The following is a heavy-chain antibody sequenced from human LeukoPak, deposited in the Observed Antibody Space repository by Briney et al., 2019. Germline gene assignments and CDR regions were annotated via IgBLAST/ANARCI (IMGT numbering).Heavy chain of an antibody. Sequence: GGSLRLSCAASGLTFNSYEMNWVRQAPGKGLEWGSYLSSSGSTIYYADSVMGRFTISRDNAKNSLYLQMNSLRAEDTAVYYCARGSSGWSYYYYFYMDVWGRGTTVTVSS. J-gene: IGHJ6*03. CDR3: ARGSSGWSYYYYFYMDV. D-gene: IGHD6-19*01. CDR2: LSSSGSTI. CDR1: GLTFNSYE. V-gene: IGHV3-48*03.